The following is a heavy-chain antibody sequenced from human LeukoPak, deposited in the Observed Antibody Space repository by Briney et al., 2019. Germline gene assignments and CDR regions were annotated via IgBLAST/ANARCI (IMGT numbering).Heavy chain of an antibody. D-gene: IGHD6-13*01. Sequence: SETLSLTCSVSGGSISSYYWTWIRQPPGKGLEWIGYIFYSGSTNYNPSLKSRATISVDTSKNQFSLKLSSVTAADTAVYYCARGQLIAAPRPNYFDYWGQGTLVTVSS. J-gene: IGHJ4*02. V-gene: IGHV4-59*01. CDR1: GGSISSYY. CDR2: IFYSGST. CDR3: ARGQLIAAPRPNYFDY.